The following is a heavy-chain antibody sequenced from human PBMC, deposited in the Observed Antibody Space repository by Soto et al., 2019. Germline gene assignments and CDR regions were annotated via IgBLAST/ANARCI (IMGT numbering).Heavy chain of an antibody. Sequence: PGGSLRLSCAASGFTFGTYAMSWVRQAPGKGLEWVSGISASAGSTYYADSVKGRFTISRDNSKDTLYLRMNSLRAEDTAVYYCAKRYYYDGSGPYGMDVWGQGTTVTVSS. CDR2: ISASAGST. D-gene: IGHD3-22*01. CDR1: GFTFGTYA. V-gene: IGHV3-23*01. J-gene: IGHJ6*02. CDR3: AKRYYYDGSGPYGMDV.